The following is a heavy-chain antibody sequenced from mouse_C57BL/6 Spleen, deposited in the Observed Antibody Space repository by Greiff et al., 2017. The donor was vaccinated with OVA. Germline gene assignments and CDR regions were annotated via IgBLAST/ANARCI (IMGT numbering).Heavy chain of an antibody. J-gene: IGHJ4*01. CDR3: ARDGYYGDYAMDY. D-gene: IGHD2-3*01. CDR1: GYTFTDYN. V-gene: IGHV1-22*01. CDR2: INPNNGGT. Sequence: EVQLQQSGPELVKPGASVKMSCKASGYTFTDYNMHWVKQSHGKSLEWIGYINPNNGGTSYNQKFKGKATLTVNKSSSTAYMELRSLTSEDSAVYYCARDGYYGDYAMDYWGQGTSVTVSS.